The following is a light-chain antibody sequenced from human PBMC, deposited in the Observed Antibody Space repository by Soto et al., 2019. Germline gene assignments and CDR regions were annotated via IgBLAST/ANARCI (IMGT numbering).Light chain of an antibody. Sequence: QSALTQPPSASGSPGQSVTISCTGTSRDVGAYEYVSWYQQHPGKAPKLIIYHVTKRPSGVPDRFSASKSGNTASLTVSGLQAEDEAAYYCASYAGSSFYVFGTGTKLTVL. J-gene: IGLJ1*01. CDR2: HVT. CDR3: ASYAGSSFYV. V-gene: IGLV2-8*01. CDR1: SRDVGAYEY.